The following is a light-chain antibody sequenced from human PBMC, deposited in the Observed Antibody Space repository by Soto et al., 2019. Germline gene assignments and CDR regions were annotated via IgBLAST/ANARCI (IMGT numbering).Light chain of an antibody. CDR2: DVT. J-gene: IGLJ1*01. V-gene: IGLV2-14*03. Sequence: QSVLTQPASVSGSPGQSITISCTGTSSNVGAYNYVSWYQQYPCRSSKLMIYDVTNLPSGFSNRFSGSKSGNTASLTISGLQAEDEADYYCSSYTASSTRVFGTGTKVTVL. CDR3: SSYTASSTRV. CDR1: SSNVGAYNY.